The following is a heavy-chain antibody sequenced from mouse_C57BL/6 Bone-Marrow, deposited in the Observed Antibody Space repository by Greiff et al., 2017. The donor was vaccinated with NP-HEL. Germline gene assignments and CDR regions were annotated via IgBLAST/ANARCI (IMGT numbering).Heavy chain of an antibody. CDR1: GYTFTSYW. CDR3: AKRGYWSYAMDY. V-gene: IGHV1-64*01. D-gene: IGHD3-1*01. CDR2: IHPNSGST. J-gene: IGHJ4*01. Sequence: QVQLQQPGAELVKPGASVKLSCKASGYTFTSYWMHWVKQRPGQGLEWIGMIHPNSGSTNYNEKFKSKATLTVDKSSSTAYTQLSSLTSEDSAVYYCAKRGYWSYAMDYWGQGTSVTVSS.